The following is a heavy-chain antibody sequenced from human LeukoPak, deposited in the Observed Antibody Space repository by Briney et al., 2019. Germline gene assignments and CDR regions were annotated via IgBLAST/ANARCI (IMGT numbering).Heavy chain of an antibody. CDR2: IKSNSDGGTA. Sequence: PGGSLRLSCAASGFTFSDAWMSWVRQASGKGLEWVGRIKSNSDGGTAEYGAPVKGRFTISRDDSKNTLYLQMNSLKTEDTAVYHCTTVTALLLWGLDVWGQGTTVTVSS. D-gene: IGHD2-15*01. V-gene: IGHV3-15*01. CDR3: TTVTALLLWGLDV. CDR1: GFTFSDAW. J-gene: IGHJ6*02.